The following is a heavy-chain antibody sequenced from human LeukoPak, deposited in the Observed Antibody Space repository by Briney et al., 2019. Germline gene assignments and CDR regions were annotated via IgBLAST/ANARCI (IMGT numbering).Heavy chain of an antibody. Sequence: SQTLYLTCTVSGGSISSGDYYWSWIRQPPGKGLEWIGYIYYSGSTYYNPSLKSRVTISVDTSKNQFSLKLSSVTAADTAVYYCASQPAAGIYFGYWGQGTLVTVSS. D-gene: IGHD6-13*01. CDR3: ASQPAAGIYFGY. V-gene: IGHV4-30-4*08. CDR2: IYYSGST. J-gene: IGHJ4*02. CDR1: GGSISSGDYY.